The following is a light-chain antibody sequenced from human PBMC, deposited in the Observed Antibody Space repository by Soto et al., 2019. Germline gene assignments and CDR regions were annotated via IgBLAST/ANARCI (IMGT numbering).Light chain of an antibody. CDR1: SSDVGSYNR. J-gene: IGLJ1*01. V-gene: IGLV2-18*02. CDR2: EVS. Sequence: SALTQPASGSGFPGQSGTISYTGTSSDVGSYNRVSWYQQPPGTAPKLMIYEVSYRPSGVSDRFSGSKSGNTASLTISGLQAEDEADYYCSSYTSSGTYVFGTGTKVT. CDR3: SSYTSSGTYV.